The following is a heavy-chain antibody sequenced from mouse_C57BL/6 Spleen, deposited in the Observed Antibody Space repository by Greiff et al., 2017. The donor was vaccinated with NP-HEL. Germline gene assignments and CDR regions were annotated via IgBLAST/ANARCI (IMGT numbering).Heavy chain of an antibody. J-gene: IGHJ3*01. CDR2: IHPNSGST. V-gene: IGHV1-64*01. Sequence: QVHVKQPGAELVKPGASVKLSCKASGYTFTSYWMHWVKQRPGQGLEWIGMIHPNSGSTNYNEKFKSKATLTADKSSSTAYMQLSSLTSEDSAVYYCAREDGTGWFAYWGQGTLVTVSA. CDR1: GYTFTSYW. D-gene: IGHD4-1*01. CDR3: AREDGTGWFAY.